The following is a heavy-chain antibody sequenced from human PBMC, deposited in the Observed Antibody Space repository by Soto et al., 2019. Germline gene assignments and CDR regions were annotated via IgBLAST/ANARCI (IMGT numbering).Heavy chain of an antibody. CDR3: ARDEDPYNWNYLGY. CDR2: IYYSGST. V-gene: IGHV4-59*11. D-gene: IGHD1-20*01. Sequence: SETLSLTCTVSGGSISSHYWSWIRQPPGKGLEWIGYIYYSGSTNYNPSLKSRVTISVDTSKNQFSLKLSSVTAADTAVYYCARDEDPYNWNYLGYWGQGTLVTVSS. CDR1: GGSISSHY. J-gene: IGHJ4*02.